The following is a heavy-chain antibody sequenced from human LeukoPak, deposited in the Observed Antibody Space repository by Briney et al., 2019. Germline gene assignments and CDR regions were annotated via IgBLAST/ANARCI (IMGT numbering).Heavy chain of an antibody. CDR2: ISSSSGNT. Sequence: ASVKVSCKASGYIFSTYDISWVRQAPGQGLEWMGWISSSSGNTKYAQSFQGRVTMTTDTYTSTGYMELRSLTSDDTAVYYCARDTGTYYDFGYWGQGTLVTVSS. D-gene: IGHD3-10*01. CDR1: GYIFSTYD. J-gene: IGHJ4*02. V-gene: IGHV1-18*01. CDR3: ARDTGTYYDFGY.